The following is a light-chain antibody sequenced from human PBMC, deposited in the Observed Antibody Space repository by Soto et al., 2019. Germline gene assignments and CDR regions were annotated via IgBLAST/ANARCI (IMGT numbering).Light chain of an antibody. CDR2: SAS. Sequence: ETVMTQSPATLSASPGESATLSCRASQSVNSDLAWYQQIPGQAPRLLIYSASTGATGGPARFSGSGPGTEFTLTISSLQSEDFAIYYCQQYNNWPLTFGGGTKVEI. CDR1: QSVNSD. CDR3: QQYNNWPLT. J-gene: IGKJ4*01. V-gene: IGKV3-15*01.